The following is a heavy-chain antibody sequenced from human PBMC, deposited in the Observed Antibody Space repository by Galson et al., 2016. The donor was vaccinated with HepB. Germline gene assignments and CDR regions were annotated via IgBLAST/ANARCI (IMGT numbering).Heavy chain of an antibody. Sequence: QSGAEVKKPGESLRISCKGSGYSFSGYWISWVRQMPGKGLEWMGRINPSDSYASYSPSFQGHVPISHDTSIPTAYLQMSSLTASDTATYYCARDWRPTLLRITLIRGVSPIDSWGQGTLVVVSS. CDR2: INPSDSYA. CDR3: ARDWRPTLLRITLIRGVSPIDS. V-gene: IGHV5-10-1*01. CDR1: GYSFSGYW. D-gene: IGHD3-10*01. J-gene: IGHJ4*02.